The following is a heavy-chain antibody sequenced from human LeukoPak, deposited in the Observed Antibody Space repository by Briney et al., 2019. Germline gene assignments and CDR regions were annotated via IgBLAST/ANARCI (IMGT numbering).Heavy chain of an antibody. J-gene: IGHJ6*02. D-gene: IGHD6-13*01. CDR1: GFTFSSYA. CDR2: ISDNGGST. V-gene: IGHV3-23*01. Sequence: GGSLRLSCGASGFTFSSYAMSWVRQAPGRGLEWVSSISDNGGSTHYADSVKGRFTISRDNSKNTLYLQMNSLRAEDSAVYYCARSTPEYSSSWYGGRPYYYYYYGMDVWGQGTTVTVSS. CDR3: ARSTPEYSSSWYGGRPYYYYYYGMDV.